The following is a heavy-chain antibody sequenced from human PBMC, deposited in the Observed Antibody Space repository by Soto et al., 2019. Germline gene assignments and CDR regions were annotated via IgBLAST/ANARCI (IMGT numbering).Heavy chain of an antibody. D-gene: IGHD3-16*01. V-gene: IGHV1-24*01. Sequence: GASVKVSCKVSGYTLTELSMRWVRQAPGKGLEWMGGFDPEDGETIYAQKFQGRVTMTEDTSTDTAYMELSSLRSEDTAVYYCALNGYYEGWLNWFDPWGQGTLVTVSS. CDR2: FDPEDGET. CDR1: GYTLTELS. CDR3: ALNGYYEGWLNWFDP. J-gene: IGHJ5*02.